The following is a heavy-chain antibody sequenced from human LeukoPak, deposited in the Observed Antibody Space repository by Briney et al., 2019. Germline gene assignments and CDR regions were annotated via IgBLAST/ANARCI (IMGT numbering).Heavy chain of an antibody. CDR2: ISGSGGST. Sequence: PGGSLRLSCAASGFTFSSYAMSWVRQAPGKGLEWVSAISGSGGSTYYADSVKGRFTISRDNSKNTLYLQMNSLRAEDTAVYYCVRGKRNGYNHYQPSYFDYWGQGTLVTVSS. CDR3: VRGKRNGYNHYQPSYFDY. D-gene: IGHD2-2*01. CDR1: GFTFSSYA. V-gene: IGHV3-23*01. J-gene: IGHJ4*02.